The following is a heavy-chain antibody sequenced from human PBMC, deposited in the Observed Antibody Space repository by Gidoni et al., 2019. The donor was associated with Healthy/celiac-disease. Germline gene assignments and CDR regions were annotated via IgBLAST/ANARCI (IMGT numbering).Heavy chain of an antibody. CDR3: ARGLNDIVVVTAVFDI. V-gene: IGHV4-34*01. CDR2: INHSGST. D-gene: IGHD2-21*02. Sequence: QVQLQQWGAGLLKPSETLSLTCAVYGGSFSGYYWSWIRQPPGKGLEWIGEINHSGSTNYNPSLKSRVTISVDTSKNQFSLKLSSVTAADTAVYYCARGLNDIVVVTAVFDIWGQGTMVTVSS. J-gene: IGHJ3*02. CDR1: GGSFSGYY.